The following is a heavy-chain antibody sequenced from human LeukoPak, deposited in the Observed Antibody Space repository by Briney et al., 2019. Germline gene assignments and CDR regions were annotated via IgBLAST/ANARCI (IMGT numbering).Heavy chain of an antibody. J-gene: IGHJ4*02. CDR2: ISSSNNYI. V-gene: IGHV3-21*01. Sequence: GGSLRLSCAASGFTFSNYNMNWVRQAPGKGLEWVSYISSSNNYIYYADSVKGRFTISRDNAKNSLYLQMNSLRAEDTAVYYCARRSPNYYFDYWGQGTPVTVSS. CDR1: GFTFSNYN. CDR3: ARRSPNYYFDY.